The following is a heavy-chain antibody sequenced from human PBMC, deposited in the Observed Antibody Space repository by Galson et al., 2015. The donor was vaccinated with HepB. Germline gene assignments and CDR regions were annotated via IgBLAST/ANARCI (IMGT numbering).Heavy chain of an antibody. CDR3: ASGWSLNHFDY. Sequence: SLRLSCAASGFTFSSYAMSWVRQAPGKGLEWVSAISGSGGSTYYADSVKGRFTISRDNSKNTRYLQMNSLSAEDTAVYYCASGWSLNHFDYWGQGTLVTVSS. CDR2: ISGSGGST. J-gene: IGHJ4*02. D-gene: IGHD6-19*01. CDR1: GFTFSSYA. V-gene: IGHV3-23*01.